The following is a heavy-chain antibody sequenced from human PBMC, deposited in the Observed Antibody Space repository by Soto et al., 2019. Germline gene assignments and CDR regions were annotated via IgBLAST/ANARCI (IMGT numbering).Heavy chain of an antibody. V-gene: IGHV1-69*01. CDR1: GGTFSSYA. Sequence: QVQLVQSGAEVKKPGSSVKVSCKASGGTFSSYAISWVRQAPGQGLEWMGGIIPIFGTANYAQKFQGRVTITADESTSTAYMELSSLRSEDTAVYYCANVLMVYATQNINAFDIWGQGTMVTVSS. J-gene: IGHJ3*02. D-gene: IGHD2-8*01. CDR2: IIPIFGTA. CDR3: ANVLMVYATQNINAFDI.